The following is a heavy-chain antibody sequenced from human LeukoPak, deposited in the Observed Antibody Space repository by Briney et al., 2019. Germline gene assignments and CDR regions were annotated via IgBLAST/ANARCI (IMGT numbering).Heavy chain of an antibody. V-gene: IGHV4-39*01. Sequence: SETLSLTCTVSGDSVSSSSYYWGWIRQPPGEGLEWIGSIYYSGTTSYNPSLKSRVTISVDTSKNQFSLMLTSVTASDTAVYFCGGAATGTVGWFDHWGQGTLVTVSS. CDR3: GGAATGTVGWFDH. CDR2: IYYSGTT. D-gene: IGHD6-13*01. CDR1: GDSVSSSSYY. J-gene: IGHJ5*02.